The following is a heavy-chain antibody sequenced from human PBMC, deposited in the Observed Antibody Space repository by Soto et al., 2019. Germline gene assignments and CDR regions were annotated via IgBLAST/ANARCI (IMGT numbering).Heavy chain of an antibody. J-gene: IGHJ4*02. D-gene: IGHD4-17*01. CDR3: ARQEVTTFGYFDY. CDR2: IYYSGST. CDR1: GGSISSGGYY. Sequence: SETLSLTCTVSGGSISSGGYYWSWIRQHPGKGLEWIGYIYYSGSTYYNPSLKSRVTISVDTSKNQFSLKLSSVTAADTAVYYCARQEVTTFGYFDYWGQGTLVTVSS. V-gene: IGHV4-31*03.